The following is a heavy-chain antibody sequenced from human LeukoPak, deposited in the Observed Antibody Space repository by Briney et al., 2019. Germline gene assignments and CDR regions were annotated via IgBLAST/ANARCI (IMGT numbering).Heavy chain of an antibody. CDR3: ARGGNYYDSSGYREDAFDI. V-gene: IGHV1-2*02. CDR1: GYSFTSHY. Sequence: ASVKVSCKASGYSFTSHYMHWVRQAPGQGLEWMGWINPNSGGTNYAQKFQGRVTMTRDTSISTAYMELRRLKSDDTAVYYCARGGNYYDSSGYREDAFDIWGQGTMVTVSS. D-gene: IGHD3-22*01. CDR2: INPNSGGT. J-gene: IGHJ3*02.